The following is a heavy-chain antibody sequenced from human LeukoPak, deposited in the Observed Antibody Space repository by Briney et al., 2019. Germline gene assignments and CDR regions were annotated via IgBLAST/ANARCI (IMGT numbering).Heavy chain of an antibody. Sequence: ETLSLTCTVSGGSISSNSWSWIRQPAGKGLEWIGHIYTSGSPNYNPSLRSRVTMSVDKSKNQISLKLSSVTAADSAVYYCARGSEQWLTYFDYWGQGTLVTVSS. D-gene: IGHD6-19*01. J-gene: IGHJ4*02. CDR1: GGSISSNS. V-gene: IGHV4-4*07. CDR3: ARGSEQWLTYFDY. CDR2: IYTSGSP.